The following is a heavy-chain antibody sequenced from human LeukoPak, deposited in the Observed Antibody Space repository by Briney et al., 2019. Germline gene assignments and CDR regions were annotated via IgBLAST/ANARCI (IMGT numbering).Heavy chain of an antibody. CDR1: GYTFTGYY. J-gene: IGHJ4*02. CDR3: ARDLGSGYDYFDY. V-gene: IGHV1-2*02. CDR2: INPNSGVT. Sequence: GASVKVSCKASGYTFTGYYMHWVRQAPGQGLEGMGWINPNSGVTNYAQKFQGRVTMTRDTSISTAYMELSRLRSDDTAVYYCARDLGSGYDYFDYWGQGTLVTVSS. D-gene: IGHD5-12*01.